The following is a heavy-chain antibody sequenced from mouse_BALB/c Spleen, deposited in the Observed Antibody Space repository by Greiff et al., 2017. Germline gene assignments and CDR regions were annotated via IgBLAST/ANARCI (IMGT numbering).Heavy chain of an antibody. J-gene: IGHJ2*01. CDR3: ARQGGSSHFDY. D-gene: IGHD1-1*01. CDR1: GFDFSRYW. Sequence: EVHLVESGGGLVQPGGSLKLSCAASGFDFSRYWMSWVRQAPGKGLEWIGEINPDSSTINYTPSLKDKFIISRDNAKNTLYLQMSKVRSEDTALYYCARQGGSSHFDYWGQGTTLTVSS. CDR2: INPDSSTI. V-gene: IGHV4-1*02.